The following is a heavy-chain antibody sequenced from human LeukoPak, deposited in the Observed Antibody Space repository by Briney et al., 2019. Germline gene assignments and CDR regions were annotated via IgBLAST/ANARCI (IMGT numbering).Heavy chain of an antibody. D-gene: IGHD3-10*01. CDR3: AGAMVRGVDYFDY. Sequence: GGSLRLSCAASGFTFSSYSMSWVRQAPGKGLEWVSVIYSGGSTYYADSVKGRFTISRDNSKNTLYLQMNSLRAEDTAVYYCAGAMVRGVDYFDYWGQGTLVTVSS. CDR1: GFTFSSYS. J-gene: IGHJ4*02. CDR2: IYSGGST. V-gene: IGHV3-66*01.